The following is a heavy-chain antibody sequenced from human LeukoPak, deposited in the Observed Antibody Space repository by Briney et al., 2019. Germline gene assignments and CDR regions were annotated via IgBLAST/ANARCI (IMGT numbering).Heavy chain of an antibody. CDR2: ISGSGGST. CDR1: GFIFSSYA. V-gene: IGHV3-23*01. Sequence: GGSLRLSCAASGFIFSSYAMSWVRQAPGKGLEWVSTISGSGGSTYCADSVKGRFTISRDNSKNTLYLQMNSLRAEDTAVYYCAKGGSMVPFDYWGQGTLVTVSS. CDR3: AKGGSMVPFDY. J-gene: IGHJ4*02. D-gene: IGHD3-10*01.